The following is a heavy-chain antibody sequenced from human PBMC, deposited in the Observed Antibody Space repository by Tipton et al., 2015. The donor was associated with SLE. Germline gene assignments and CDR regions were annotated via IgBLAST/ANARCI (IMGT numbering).Heavy chain of an antibody. CDR1: GFTFSDYS. CDR2: ISSGGRYT. V-gene: IGHV3-21*03. D-gene: IGHD1-26*01. Sequence: GSLRLSCAASGFTFSDYSMNWVRQAPGKGLEWVSSISSGGRYTYYADSVKGRFTISRDNANNSLYLQMDNLRVEDTALYYCAKLRLDAFDIWGQGTMVTVSS. J-gene: IGHJ3*02. CDR3: AKLRLDAFDI.